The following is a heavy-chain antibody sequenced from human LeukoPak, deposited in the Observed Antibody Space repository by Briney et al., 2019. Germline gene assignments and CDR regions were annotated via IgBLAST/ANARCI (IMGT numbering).Heavy chain of an antibody. CDR3: AKDFVVVPGNVNYFDY. CDR1: GFTVSSNY. CDR2: ISGSGDNT. J-gene: IGHJ4*02. Sequence: PGGSLRLSCAASGFTVSSNYMSWVRQAPGMGLEWVSGISGSGDNTYYADSVKGRFTVSRDNFKNTLYVQMKSLRAEDTAVYYCAKDFVVVPGNVNYFDYWGQGTLVTVSS. D-gene: IGHD2-21*02. V-gene: IGHV3-23*01.